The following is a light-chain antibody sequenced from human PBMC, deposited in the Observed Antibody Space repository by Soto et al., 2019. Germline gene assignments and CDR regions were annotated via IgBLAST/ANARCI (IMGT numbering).Light chain of an antibody. CDR3: SSFAGNNNLL. Sequence: QSALTQPPSASGSPGQSVTISCTGTSSYVGGYNYVSWYQQHPGKAPKLMISEVSKRPSGVPDRFSGSKSGNTASLTVSGLQAEDEADYYCSSFAGNNNLLFGGGTQQTV. V-gene: IGLV2-8*01. J-gene: IGLJ2*01. CDR2: EVS. CDR1: SSYVGGYNY.